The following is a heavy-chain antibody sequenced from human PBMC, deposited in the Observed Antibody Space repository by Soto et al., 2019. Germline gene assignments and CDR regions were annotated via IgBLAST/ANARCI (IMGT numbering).Heavy chain of an antibody. V-gene: IGHV3-13*01. Sequence: EVQLVESGGGLVQPGGSLRLSCAASGFTFSSYDMHWVRQATGKGLEWVSAIGTAGDTYYPGSVKGRFTISRENAKNSLYPQMNSLRAGDTAVYYCARGRSPITMVRGVIWYFDLWGRGTLVTVSS. CDR1: GFTFSSYD. CDR2: IGTAGDT. CDR3: ARGRSPITMVRGVIWYFDL. J-gene: IGHJ2*01. D-gene: IGHD3-10*01.